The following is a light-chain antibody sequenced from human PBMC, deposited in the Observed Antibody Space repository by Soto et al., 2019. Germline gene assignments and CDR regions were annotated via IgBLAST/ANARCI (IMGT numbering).Light chain of an antibody. Sequence: EILMTQSPATLSVSPGERATLSCRASQSVSNNLAWYQQKPGQAPRLLIYYASTRATGIPARFSGSWSGTEFTLTISSLQSEDFGLYYCQQYNNWPPITFGQGTRLEIK. J-gene: IGKJ5*01. V-gene: IGKV3-15*01. CDR1: QSVSNN. CDR2: YAS. CDR3: QQYNNWPPIT.